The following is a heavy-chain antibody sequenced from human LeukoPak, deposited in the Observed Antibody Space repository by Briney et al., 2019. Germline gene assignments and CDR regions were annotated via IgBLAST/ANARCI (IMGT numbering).Heavy chain of an antibody. V-gene: IGHV4-34*01. Sequence: SETLSLTCAVYGGSFSGYYWNWIRQPPGKGLEWIGEINHSGSTNYNPSLKSRVTISVDTSKNQFSLKLSSVTAADTAVYYCARQPPGIAAAGTGGYYFDYWGQGTLVTVSS. J-gene: IGHJ4*02. D-gene: IGHD6-13*01. CDR1: GGSFSGYY. CDR2: INHSGST. CDR3: ARQPPGIAAAGTGGYYFDY.